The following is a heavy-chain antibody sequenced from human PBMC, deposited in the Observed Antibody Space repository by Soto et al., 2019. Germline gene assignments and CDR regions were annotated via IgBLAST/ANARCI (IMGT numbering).Heavy chain of an antibody. J-gene: IGHJ4*02. Sequence: QLQLQESGPGLVKPSETLSLTCTVSGGSISSSSYYWGWIRQPPGKGLEWIGSIYYSGSTYYNPSLKSRVTISVDTSKNQFSLKLSSVTAADTAVYYCASRGKYFDWTLDYWGQGTLVTVSS. CDR2: IYYSGST. CDR1: GGSISSSSYY. CDR3: ASRGKYFDWTLDY. V-gene: IGHV4-39*01. D-gene: IGHD3-9*01.